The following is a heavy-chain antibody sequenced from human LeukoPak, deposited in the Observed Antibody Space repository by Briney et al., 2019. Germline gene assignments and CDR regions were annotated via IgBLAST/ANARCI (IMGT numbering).Heavy chain of an antibody. D-gene: IGHD1-26*01. CDR3: ARAEVGANHFDY. V-gene: IGHV3-48*03. CDR2: ISSSGSTI. Sequence: GGSLRLSCAASGFTFSSYEMNWVRQAPAKGLEWVSYISSSGSTIYYADSVKGRFTISRDNAKNSLYLQMNSLRAEDTAVYYCARAEVGANHFDYWGQGTLVTVSS. CDR1: GFTFSSYE. J-gene: IGHJ4*02.